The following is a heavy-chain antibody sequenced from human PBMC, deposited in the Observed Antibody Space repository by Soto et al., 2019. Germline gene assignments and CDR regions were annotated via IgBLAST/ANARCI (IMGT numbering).Heavy chain of an antibody. CDR3: AKDATDSSSWYGVYYYYYGMDV. CDR2: ISGSGGST. Sequence: PGGSLRLSCAASGFTFSSYAMSWVRQAPGKGLEWVSAISGSGGSTYYADSVKGRFTISRDNSKNTLYLQMNSLRAEDTAVYYCAKDATDSSSWYGVYYYYYGMDVWGQGTTVTAP. J-gene: IGHJ6*02. V-gene: IGHV3-23*01. D-gene: IGHD6-13*01. CDR1: GFTFSSYA.